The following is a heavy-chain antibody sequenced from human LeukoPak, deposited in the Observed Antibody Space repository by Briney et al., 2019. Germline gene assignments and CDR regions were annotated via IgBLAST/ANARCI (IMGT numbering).Heavy chain of an antibody. CDR3: ARDSEGAVAGRWSDY. Sequence: SETLSLTCTVSGGSVSSSSYYWGWIRQPPGKGLEWIGSIYYSGSTYYNPSLKSRVTISVDTSKNQFSLKLSSVTAADTAVYYCARDSEGAVAGRWSDYWGQGTLVTVSS. D-gene: IGHD6-19*01. J-gene: IGHJ4*02. CDR2: IYYSGST. V-gene: IGHV4-39*07. CDR1: GGSVSSSSYY.